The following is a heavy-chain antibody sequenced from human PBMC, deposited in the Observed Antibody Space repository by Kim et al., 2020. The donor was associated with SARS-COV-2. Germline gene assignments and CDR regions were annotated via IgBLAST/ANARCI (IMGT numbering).Heavy chain of an antibody. CDR1: GGSISSYY. J-gene: IGHJ2*01. Sequence: SETLYLTCTVPGGSISSYYWSWIRQPPGKGLEWIGYIYYSGSTNYNPSLKSRVTISVDTSKNQFSLKLSSVTAADTAVYYCARDHREWLQYTANWYFDLWGSGTLVTVSS. CDR2: IYYSGST. D-gene: IGHD3-3*01. V-gene: IGHV4-59*01. CDR3: ARDHREWLQYTANWYFDL.